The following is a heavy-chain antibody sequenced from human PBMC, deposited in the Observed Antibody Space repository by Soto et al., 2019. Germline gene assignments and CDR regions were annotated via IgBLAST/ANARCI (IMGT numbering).Heavy chain of an antibody. J-gene: IGHJ4*02. V-gene: IGHV3-33*01. Sequence: WGSQRLSCAASGIAYSSCGVNRDSQAPGKGLEWVAVIWYDGSNKYYADSVKGRFTISRDNSKNTLYLQMNSLRAEDKAVYYCARDPPWDSRSWYWIDYWCQGNLVTVSS. D-gene: IGHD6-13*01. CDR3: ARDPPWDSRSWYWIDY. CDR2: IWYDGSNK. CDR1: GIAYSSCG.